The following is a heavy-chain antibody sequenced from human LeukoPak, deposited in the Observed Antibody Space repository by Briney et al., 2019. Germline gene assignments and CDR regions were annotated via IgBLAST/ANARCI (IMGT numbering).Heavy chain of an antibody. CDR2: IYTSGST. CDR1: GGSISSYY. Sequence: SETLSLTCTVSGGSISSYYWSWIRQPAGKGLEWIGRIYTSGSTNYNPSLRSRVTMSVDTSKNQFSLKLSSVTAADTAVYYCARETRNGIAVAADYYYYGMDVWGQGTTVTVSS. D-gene: IGHD6-19*01. V-gene: IGHV4-4*07. J-gene: IGHJ6*02. CDR3: ARETRNGIAVAADYYYYGMDV.